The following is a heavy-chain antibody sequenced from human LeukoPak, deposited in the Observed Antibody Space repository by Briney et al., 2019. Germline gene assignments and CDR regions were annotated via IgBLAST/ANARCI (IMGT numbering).Heavy chain of an antibody. CDR2: IIPIFGTA. CDR3: ARRVAARPGGEGTFDY. J-gene: IGHJ4*02. V-gene: IGHV1-69*19. CDR1: GGTFSSYA. Sequence: SVKVSCNASGGTFSSYAISWVRQAPGQGLEWMGGIIPIFGTANYAQKFQGRVTITADESTSTADMELSSLRSEDTAVYYCARRVAARPGGEGTFDYWGQGTLVTVSS. D-gene: IGHD6-6*01.